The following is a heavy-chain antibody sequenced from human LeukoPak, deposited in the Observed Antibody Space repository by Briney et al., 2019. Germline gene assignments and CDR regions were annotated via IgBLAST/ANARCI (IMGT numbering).Heavy chain of an antibody. CDR1: GFTFSSYS. CDR3: ARGKMTTVTTVVWRFGSDYGMDV. D-gene: IGHD4-11*01. CDR2: INHSGST. Sequence: PGGSLRLSCAASGFTFSSYSMNWVRQPPGKGLEWIGEINHSGSTNYNPSLKSRVTISVDTSKNQFSLKLSSVTAADTAVYYCARGKMTTVTTVVWRFGSDYGMDVWGQGTTVTVSS. V-gene: IGHV4-34*01. J-gene: IGHJ6*02.